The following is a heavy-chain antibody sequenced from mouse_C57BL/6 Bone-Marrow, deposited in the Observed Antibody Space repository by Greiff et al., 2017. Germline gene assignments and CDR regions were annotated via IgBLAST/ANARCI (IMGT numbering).Heavy chain of an antibody. V-gene: IGHV3-6*01. J-gene: IGHJ1*03. Sequence: EVKLRESGPGLVKPSQSLSLTCSVTGYSITSGHYWNWIRQFPGNKLEWMGYISYDGSNNYNPSLKNRISITRDTSKNQFFLKLNSVTTEDTATYYCERERRYFDVWGKGTTVTVSA. CDR2: ISYDGSN. CDR1: GYSITSGHY. CDR3: ERERRYFDV.